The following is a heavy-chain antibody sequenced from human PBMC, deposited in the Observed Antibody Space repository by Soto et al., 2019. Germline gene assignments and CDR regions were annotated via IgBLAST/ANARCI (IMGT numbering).Heavy chain of an antibody. V-gene: IGHV4-39*01. Sequence: SETLSLTCTVSGGSISSSSYYWGWIRQPPGKGLEWIGSIYYSGSTYYNPSLKSRVTISVDTSKNQFSLKLSSVTAADTAVYYCARLRYYYDSSGYYQFDYWGQGTLVTVSS. D-gene: IGHD3-22*01. CDR2: IYYSGST. J-gene: IGHJ4*02. CDR3: ARLRYYYDSSGYYQFDY. CDR1: GGSISSSSYY.